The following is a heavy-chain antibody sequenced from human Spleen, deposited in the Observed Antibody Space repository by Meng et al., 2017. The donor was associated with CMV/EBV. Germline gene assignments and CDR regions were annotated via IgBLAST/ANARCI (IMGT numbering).Heavy chain of an antibody. CDR1: GLTFSTYG. CDR3: AKAGQRGVVGARYGMDV. CDR2: IYSGGSNT. J-gene: IGHJ6*02. Sequence: GESLKISCAASGLTFSTYGMSWVRQAPGKGLEWVSVIYSGGSNTYYADPVNGRFTISRDNSKNTLYLQMNSLRAEDTAVYYCAKAGQRGVVGARYGMDVWGQGTTVTVSS. D-gene: IGHD1-26*01. V-gene: IGHV3-23*03.